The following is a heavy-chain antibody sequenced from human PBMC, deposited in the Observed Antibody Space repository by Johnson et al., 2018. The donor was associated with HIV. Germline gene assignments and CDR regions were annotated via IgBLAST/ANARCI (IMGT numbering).Heavy chain of an antibody. D-gene: IGHD6-13*01. J-gene: IGHJ3*02. CDR3: ASDRYSTLINDAFDM. V-gene: IGHV3-23*04. CDR2: ISGSGGST. Sequence: VQLVESGGGVVRPGGSLRLSCAASGFTFSSYAMSWVRQAPGKGLEWVSAISGSGGSTYYADSVTGRFTIARDNAKKSMYLQMNSLRAEDTAVYYCASDRYSTLINDAFDMWGQGTMVPVSS. CDR1: GFTFSSYA.